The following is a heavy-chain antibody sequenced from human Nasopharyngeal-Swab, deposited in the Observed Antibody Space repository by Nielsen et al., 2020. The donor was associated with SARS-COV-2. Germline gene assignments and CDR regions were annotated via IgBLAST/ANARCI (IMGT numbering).Heavy chain of an antibody. J-gene: IGHJ6*03. CDR2: ISYDGSNK. CDR1: GFNCRSYG. Sequence: GESLKISCAAPGFNCRSYGIHWVRLAPGKGLEWVALISYDGSNKYYADSVKGRFTISRDNSKNTLYLQMKSLRAEDTAVYHCAKEVVPRNYYYNYYMDVWGRGTTVTVSS. D-gene: IGHD3-22*01. CDR3: AKEVVPRNYYYNYYMDV. V-gene: IGHV3-30*18.